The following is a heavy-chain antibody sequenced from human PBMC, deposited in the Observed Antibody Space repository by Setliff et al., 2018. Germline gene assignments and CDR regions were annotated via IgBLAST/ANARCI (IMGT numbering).Heavy chain of an antibody. Sequence: ASVKVSCKASGYTLSNSILSWVRQAPGQGLEWVGWISAYNGKTYSAQKFQDRVTMTTDKSTNMAYLDLRGLRLDDTAIYFCLRLVRYCSRTACQRTSGDEVWGQGTLVTVSS. V-gene: IGHV1-18*01. CDR2: ISAYNGKT. D-gene: IGHD2-8*01. J-gene: IGHJ4*01. CDR3: LRLVRYCSRTACQRTSGDEV. CDR1: GYTLSNSI.